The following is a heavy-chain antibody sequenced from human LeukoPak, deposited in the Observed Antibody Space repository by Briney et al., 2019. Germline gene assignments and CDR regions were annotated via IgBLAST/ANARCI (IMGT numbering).Heavy chain of an antibody. CDR3: ARQSPQYSGSYWSFDY. D-gene: IGHD1-26*01. Sequence: GQSLKISCKGSRYSFTSYWIGWVRQMPGKGLEWMGIIYPGQSDTRYSPSVQGQVTISADKSIRTAYLQWSSLKASDTAMYYCARQSPQYSGSYWSFDYWGQGTLVPVSS. CDR1: RYSFTSYW. CDR2: IYPGQSDT. V-gene: IGHV5-51*01. J-gene: IGHJ4*02.